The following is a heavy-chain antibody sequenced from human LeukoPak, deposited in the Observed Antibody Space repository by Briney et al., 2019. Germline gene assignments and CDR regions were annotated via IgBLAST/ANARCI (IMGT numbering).Heavy chain of an antibody. V-gene: IGHV3-21*01. CDR3: ARGGHYYDSSGYYHSPYGMDV. CDR1: GFTFSSYS. J-gene: IGHJ6*02. D-gene: IGHD3-22*01. Sequence: GGSLRLSCAASGFTFSSYSMNWVRQAPGKGLEWVSSISSSSSYIYYADSVKGRFTISRDNATNSPYLQMNSLRAEDTAVYYCARGGHYYDSSGYYHSPYGMDVWGQGTTVTVSS. CDR2: ISSSSSYI.